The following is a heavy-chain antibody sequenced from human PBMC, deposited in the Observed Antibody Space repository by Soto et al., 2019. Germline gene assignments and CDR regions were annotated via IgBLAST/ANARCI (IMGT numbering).Heavy chain of an antibody. CDR3: ARVASGSYDWIDP. D-gene: IGHD1-26*01. Sequence: EVQLVESGGGVVQPGGSLRLSCAASKFTFTSYWMHWVRQAPGKGLMWVSRINPDGSRTTYADSVKGRFTISRDNAKNTVFLQMNSLRVEDTAVYYCARVASGSYDWIDPRGQGSLVTVSS. J-gene: IGHJ5*02. CDR1: KFTFTSYW. V-gene: IGHV3-74*01. CDR2: INPDGSRT.